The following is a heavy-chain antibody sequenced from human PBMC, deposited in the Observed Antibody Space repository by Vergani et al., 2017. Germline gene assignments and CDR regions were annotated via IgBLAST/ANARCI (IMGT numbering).Heavy chain of an antibody. J-gene: IGHJ4*02. D-gene: IGHD1-26*01. Sequence: QVQLVESGGGVVQRGGSLRLSCATSGFTLSNYDMQWIRQGPVKGLEFVAFIQFDGSNQYYADSVKGGLTLARDFSKNTLYLQMNSRRTDDTATYYCAKHFRGWGMEYWGKGT. V-gene: IGHV3-30*02. CDR3: AKHFRGWGMEY. CDR1: GFTLSNYD. CDR2: IQFDGSNQ.